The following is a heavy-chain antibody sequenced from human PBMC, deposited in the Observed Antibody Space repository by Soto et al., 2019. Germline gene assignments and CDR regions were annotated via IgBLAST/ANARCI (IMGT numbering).Heavy chain of an antibody. CDR3: ARVSYYDSSEHFDY. J-gene: IGHJ4*02. Sequence: PSETLSLTCAVSGGSISSGGYSWSWIRQPPGKGLEWIGYIYHSGSTYYNPSLKSRVTISVDRSKNQFSLKLSSVTAADTAVYYCARVSYYDSSEHFDYWGQGTLVTVSS. D-gene: IGHD3-22*01. CDR2: IYHSGST. CDR1: GGSISSGGYS. V-gene: IGHV4-30-2*01.